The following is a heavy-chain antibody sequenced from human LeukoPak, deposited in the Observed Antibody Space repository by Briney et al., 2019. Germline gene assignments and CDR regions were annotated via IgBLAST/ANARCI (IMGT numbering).Heavy chain of an antibody. D-gene: IGHD6-19*01. CDR1: GFTFSSYG. J-gene: IGHJ4*02. Sequence: GGSLRLSCAASGFTFSSYGMHWVRQAPGKGLEWVAVISYDGSNKYYADSVKGRFTISRDNSKNTLYLQMNSLRAEDTAVYYCAKVSGGYPSFDYWGQGTLVTVSS. V-gene: IGHV3-30*18. CDR3: AKVSGGYPSFDY. CDR2: ISYDGSNK.